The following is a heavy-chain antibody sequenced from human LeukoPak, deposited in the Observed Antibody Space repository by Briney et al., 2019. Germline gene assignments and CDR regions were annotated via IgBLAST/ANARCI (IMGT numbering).Heavy chain of an antibody. V-gene: IGHV3-30*03. CDR3: ARGTNDWKGIDY. CDR1: GFTFSSYG. J-gene: IGHJ4*02. Sequence: TGGSLRLSCAASGFTFSSYGMHWVRQAPGKGLEWVAVISYDGSNKYYADSVKGRFTISRDSAKNTLYLQLNSLRAEDTAVYYCARGTNDWKGIDYWGQGPQVTVSS. D-gene: IGHD1-1*01. CDR2: ISYDGSNK.